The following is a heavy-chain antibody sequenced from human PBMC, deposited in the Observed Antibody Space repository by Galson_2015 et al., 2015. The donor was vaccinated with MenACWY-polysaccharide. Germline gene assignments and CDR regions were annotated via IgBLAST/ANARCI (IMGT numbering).Heavy chain of an antibody. Sequence: ETLSLTCNVSGASVSSDTYYWGWIRQSPGTGLEWIGSTHQSGSTYYNPSLQSRVSLSVDTSKNQVSLILRSVTAADTAVYYCARRTYRYRNYLENWGQGTQVTVSS. CDR2: THQSGST. J-gene: IGHJ1*01. CDR3: ARRTYRYRNYLEN. CDR1: GASVSSDTYY. D-gene: IGHD4-11*01. V-gene: IGHV4-39*01.